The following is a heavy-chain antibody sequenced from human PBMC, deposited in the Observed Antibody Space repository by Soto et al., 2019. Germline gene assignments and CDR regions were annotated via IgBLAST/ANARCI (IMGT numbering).Heavy chain of an antibody. CDR3: ASTRYYYGSGSYFGRYYFDY. J-gene: IGHJ4*02. V-gene: IGHV3-11*01. CDR2: ISSSGSTI. CDR1: GFTFSDYH. Sequence: QVQLVESGGGLVKPGGSLRLSCAASGFTFSDYHMSWIRQAPGKGLEWVSYISSSGSTIYYADSVKGRFTISRDNAKNSLYLQMNSLRAEDTAVYYCASTRYYYGSGSYFGRYYFDYWGQGTLVTVSS. D-gene: IGHD3-10*01.